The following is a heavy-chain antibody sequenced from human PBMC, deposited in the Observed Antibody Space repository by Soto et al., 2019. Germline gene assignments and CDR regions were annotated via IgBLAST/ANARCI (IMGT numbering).Heavy chain of an antibody. CDR3: ARQNWNDNYYYAMDV. J-gene: IGHJ6*02. D-gene: IGHD1-1*01. V-gene: IGHV5-51*01. CDR1: GYSFTSYW. Sequence: GESLKISCKGSGYSFTSYWIGWVRQMPGKGLEWMGIIYPGDSDTRYSPSFQGQVTISADKSISTAYLQWSSLKASDTAMYYCARQNWNDNYYYAMDVWGQGTTVTVS. CDR2: IYPGDSDT.